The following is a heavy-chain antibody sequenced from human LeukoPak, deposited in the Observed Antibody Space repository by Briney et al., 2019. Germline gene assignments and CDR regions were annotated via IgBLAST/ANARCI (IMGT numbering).Heavy chain of an antibody. CDR1: GDTFTNYG. J-gene: IGHJ6*02. V-gene: IGHV1-18*01. Sequence: ASVKVSCKASGDTFTNYGITWVRQAPGQGLEWMGWISAYNGNTNYAQRLQGRVTMTTDTSTSTAYMELRSLRSDDTAVYYCARQAWNYYYYGMDAWGQGTTVTVSS. CDR2: ISAYNGNT. CDR3: ARQAWNYYYYGMDA. D-gene: IGHD1-1*01.